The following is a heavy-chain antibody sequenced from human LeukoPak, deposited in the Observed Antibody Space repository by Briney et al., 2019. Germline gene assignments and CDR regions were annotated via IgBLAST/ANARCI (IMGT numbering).Heavy chain of an antibody. CDR3: ARETPRRGAYYFDY. J-gene: IGHJ4*02. CDR2: ISYDGSNK. V-gene: IGHV3-30-3*01. Sequence: GRSLRLSCAASGFTFSSYAMHWVRQAPGKGLEWVAVISYDGSNKYYADSVKGRFTISRDNSKNTLYLQMNSLRAEGTAVYYCARETPRRGAYYFDYWGQGTLVTVSS. CDR1: GFTFSSYA.